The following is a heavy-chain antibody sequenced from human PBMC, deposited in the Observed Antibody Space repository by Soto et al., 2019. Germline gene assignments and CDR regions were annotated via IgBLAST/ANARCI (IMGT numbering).Heavy chain of an antibody. V-gene: IGHV4-30-2*01. D-gene: IGHD5-12*01. CDR2: IYHSGST. J-gene: IGHJ4*02. Sequence: QLQLQESGSGLVKPSQTLSLTCAVSGGSISSGSYSWSWIRQPPGKGLEGVGYIYHSGSTFYNPSVTRRVNLALDRSKNQFSLNLSSVAGAVTALYYCAAGGGLPRYCWGQGTLVTVSS. CDR3: AAGGGLPRYC. CDR1: GGSISSGSYS.